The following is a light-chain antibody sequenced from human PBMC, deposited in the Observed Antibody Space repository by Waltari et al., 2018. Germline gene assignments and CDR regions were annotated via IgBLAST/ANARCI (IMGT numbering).Light chain of an antibody. Sequence: EIVLTQSPGTLSLSPGERATLSCRASQSVSKYLAWYQQKPGQAPRLLIYDASTRATGIPDRCSATGWGTDFSLSISRLEPEDFAVYYCQKYGTLPATFGQGTKVQMK. J-gene: IGKJ1*01. V-gene: IGKV3-20*01. CDR1: QSVSKY. CDR3: QKYGTLPAT. CDR2: DAS.